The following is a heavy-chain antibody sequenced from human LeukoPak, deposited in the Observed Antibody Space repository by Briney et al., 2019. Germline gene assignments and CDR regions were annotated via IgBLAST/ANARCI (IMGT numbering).Heavy chain of an antibody. CDR1: GFTFSNAW. CDR3: VRNNSGLY. Sequence: TGGSLRLSCAASGFTFSNAWMHWVRQAPGKGLVCVSRINTDGSSTVYADSVKGRFTISRDNDKNTLYLQMNSLRAEDTAVYYCVRNNSGLYWGQGTLVTVSS. J-gene: IGHJ4*02. D-gene: IGHD1-26*01. V-gene: IGHV3-74*01. CDR2: INTDGSST.